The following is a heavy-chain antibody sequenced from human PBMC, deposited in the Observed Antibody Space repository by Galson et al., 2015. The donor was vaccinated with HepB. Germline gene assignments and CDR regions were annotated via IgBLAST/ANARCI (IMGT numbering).Heavy chain of an antibody. J-gene: IGHJ6*02. D-gene: IGHD6-19*01. CDR1: GYTFSTYA. CDR3: ARDREQWVGYYYGMDV. CDR2: INTGNGNT. Sequence: SVKVSCKASGYTFSTYAIHWVRQAPGQRLEWVGWINTGNGNTEYSQKFQGRVTITRDTSASTAYMELSSLRSEDTAVYHCARDREQWVGYYYGMDVWGQGTTVTVSS. V-gene: IGHV1-3*04.